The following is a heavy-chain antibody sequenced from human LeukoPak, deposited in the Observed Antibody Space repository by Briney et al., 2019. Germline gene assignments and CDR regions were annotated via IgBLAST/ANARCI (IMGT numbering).Heavy chain of an antibody. D-gene: IGHD3-22*01. J-gene: IGHJ6*03. CDR3: ARAVNYYDSSGYYDYYYMDV. CDR2: ISSSSSYI. CDR1: GFTFSSYE. Sequence: GGSLRLSCAASGFTFSSYEMNWVRQAPGRGLEWVSSISSSSSYIYYADSVKGRFTVSRDNAKNSLYLQMNSLRAEDTAVYYCARAVNYYDSSGYYDYYYMDVWGKGTTVTVSS. V-gene: IGHV3-21*01.